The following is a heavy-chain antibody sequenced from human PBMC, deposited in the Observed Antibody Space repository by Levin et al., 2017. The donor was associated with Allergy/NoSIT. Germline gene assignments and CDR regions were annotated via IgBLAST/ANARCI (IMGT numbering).Heavy chain of an antibody. Sequence: GESLKISCAASGFTFSSYAMHWVRQAPGKGLEWVAVISYDGSNKYYADSVKGRFTISRDNSKNTLYLQMNSLRAEDTAVYYCARDRVSGSYYAYYYGMDVWGQGTTVTVSS. D-gene: IGHD1-26*01. CDR1: GFTFSSYA. V-gene: IGHV3-30*04. CDR3: ARDRVSGSYYAYYYGMDV. CDR2: ISYDGSNK. J-gene: IGHJ6*02.